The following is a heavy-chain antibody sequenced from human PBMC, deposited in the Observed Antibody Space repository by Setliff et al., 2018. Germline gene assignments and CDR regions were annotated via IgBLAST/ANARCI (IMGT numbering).Heavy chain of an antibody. J-gene: IGHJ5*02. CDR3: ARDRYCSSASCYATQYNWFDP. CDR1: GFSFSSYE. CDR2: ISGRSDTV. D-gene: IGHD2-2*01. Sequence: PGGSLRLSCAASGFSFSSYEMNWVRQAPGKGLEWVSSISGRSDTVYYGDSVKGRFTISRDNAKNSLYLQMNSLRAEDTAVYYCARDRYCSSASCYATQYNWFDPWGQGTLVTVSS. V-gene: IGHV3-48*01.